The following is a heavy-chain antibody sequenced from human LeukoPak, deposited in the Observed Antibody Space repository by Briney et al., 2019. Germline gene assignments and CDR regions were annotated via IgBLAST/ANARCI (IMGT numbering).Heavy chain of an antibody. J-gene: IGHJ3*02. CDR3: AGATVTTTLTI. D-gene: IGHD4-17*01. Sequence: SETLSLTCAVYGGSFSGYYWSWIRQPPGKGLEWIGEINHSGSTNYNPSLKSRVTISVDTSKNQFSLKLSSVTAADTAVYYCAGATVTTTLTIWGQGTMVTVSS. V-gene: IGHV4-34*01. CDR1: GGSFSGYY. CDR2: INHSGST.